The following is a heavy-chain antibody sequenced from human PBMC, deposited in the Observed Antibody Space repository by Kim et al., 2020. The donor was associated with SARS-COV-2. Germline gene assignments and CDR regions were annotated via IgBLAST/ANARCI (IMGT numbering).Heavy chain of an antibody. CDR3: ARGKRLTTVTDFDY. V-gene: IGHV4-59*01. J-gene: IGHJ4*02. D-gene: IGHD4-17*01. CDR1: GVPISSYY. Sequence: SETLSLTCTVSGVPISSYYWSWIRQPPGKGLEWIGYIYYSGSTNYNPSLKSRVTISVDTSKNQFSLKLRSVTAADTAVYYCARGKRLTTVTDFDYWGQGTLVTVSS. CDR2: IYYSGST.